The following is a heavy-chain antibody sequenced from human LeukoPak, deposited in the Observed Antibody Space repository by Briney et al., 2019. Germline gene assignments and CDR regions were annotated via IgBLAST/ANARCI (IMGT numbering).Heavy chain of an antibody. CDR2: ISAYNGNT. CDR3: ARTRDYVWDQKRDY. V-gene: IGHV1-18*01. D-gene: IGHD3-16*01. Sequence: ASVKVSCKASGYTFTSYGISWVRQAPGQGLEWMGWISAYNGNTNYAQKLQGRVTMTTDTSTSTAYVELRSLRSDDTAVYYCARTRDYVWDQKRDYWGQGTLVTVSS. J-gene: IGHJ4*02. CDR1: GYTFTSYG.